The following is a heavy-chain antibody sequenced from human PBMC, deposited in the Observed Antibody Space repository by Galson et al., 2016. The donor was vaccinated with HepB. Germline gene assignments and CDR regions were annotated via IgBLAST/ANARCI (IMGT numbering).Heavy chain of an antibody. V-gene: IGHV4-39*01. D-gene: IGHD2-21*01. J-gene: IGHJ4*02. CDR2: IYYSGST. Sequence: GKGLEWIGSIYYSGSTYYSPSLRSRVTISLDTSKNQFSLKLTSVTAADTGVYYCVRSPCGGECFTDFWGQGTLVTVSS. CDR3: VRSPCGGECFTDF.